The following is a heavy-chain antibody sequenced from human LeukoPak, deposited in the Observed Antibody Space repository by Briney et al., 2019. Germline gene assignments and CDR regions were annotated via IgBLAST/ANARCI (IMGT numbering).Heavy chain of an antibody. J-gene: IGHJ6*03. V-gene: IGHV4-34*01. D-gene: IGHD6-6*01. CDR3: ARAVEEISSSYFYYYHMDI. CDR1: GGSFSGYS. Sequence: SETLSLTCDVYGGSFSGYSWTWIRQPPGKGLEWIGEINPSGSPNYNPSLKSRVTISLDTSKTQFSLKLSSVTAADTAVYFCARAVEEISSSYFYYYHMDIWVKGTTVTVSS. CDR2: INPSGSP.